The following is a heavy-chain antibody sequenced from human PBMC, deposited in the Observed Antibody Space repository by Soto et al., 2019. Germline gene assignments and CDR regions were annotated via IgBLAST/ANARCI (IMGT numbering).Heavy chain of an antibody. Sequence: QVQLVQSGSEVKKPGASLKVSCTASGYDFTNHFIHWVRQAPGQGPEWMGIINPSGGNTSYAKTFQGRLTLTRDTSTSTGYMELSSLRSQDAATYYCARDEVANTGGCHYVGTWYDVGMDVWGRGTTVTVSS. CDR2: INPSGGNT. V-gene: IGHV1-46*01. CDR3: ARDEVANTGGCHYVGTWYDVGMDV. CDR1: GYDFTNHF. D-gene: IGHD3-10*02. J-gene: IGHJ6*02.